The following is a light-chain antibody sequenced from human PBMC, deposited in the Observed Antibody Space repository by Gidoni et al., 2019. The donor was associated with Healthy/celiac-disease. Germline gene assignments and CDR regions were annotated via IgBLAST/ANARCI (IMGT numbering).Light chain of an antibody. CDR1: KLGDKY. Sequence: SYELTQPPSVSVSPGQTASITCSGDKLGDKYACWYQQKPGQSPILVIYQDNKRPSGIPGRFSGSNSGNTATLTISGTQPMDEADYYCQAWDSSTVVFGGGTKLTVL. J-gene: IGLJ2*01. CDR3: QAWDSSTVV. CDR2: QDN. V-gene: IGLV3-1*01.